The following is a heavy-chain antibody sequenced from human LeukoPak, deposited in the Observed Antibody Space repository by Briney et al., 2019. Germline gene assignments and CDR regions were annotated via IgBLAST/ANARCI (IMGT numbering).Heavy chain of an antibody. CDR3: AKEHPYYDFWSGLEY. D-gene: IGHD3-3*01. V-gene: IGHV3-48*01. J-gene: IGHJ4*02. CDR1: GFTFSSYS. CDR2: ISSSSAAI. Sequence: GGSLRLSCAASGFTFSSYSMNWVRQAPGKGLEWVSYISSSSAAIYYADSVKGRFTISRDNSKNTLYLQMNSLRAEDTAVYYCAKEHPYYDFWSGLEYWGQGTLVTVSS.